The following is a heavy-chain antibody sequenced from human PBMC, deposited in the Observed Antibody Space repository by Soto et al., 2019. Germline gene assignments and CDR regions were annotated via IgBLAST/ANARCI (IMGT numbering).Heavy chain of an antibody. D-gene: IGHD3-10*01. CDR1: GYTFTSYD. Sequence: ASVKVSCTASGYTFTSYDINWVRQATGQGLEWMGWMNPNSGNTGYAQKFQGRVTMTRNTSISTAYMELSSLRSEDTAVYYCARDRAVGSGNAFDIWGQGTMVTVSS. CDR3: ARDRAVGSGNAFDI. CDR2: MNPNSGNT. V-gene: IGHV1-8*01. J-gene: IGHJ3*02.